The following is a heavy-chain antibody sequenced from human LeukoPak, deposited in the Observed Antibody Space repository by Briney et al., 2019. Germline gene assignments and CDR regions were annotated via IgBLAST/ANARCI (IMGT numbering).Heavy chain of an antibody. V-gene: IGHV3-66*01. J-gene: IGHJ4*02. CDR3: ASSSSWYYIDY. CDR1: GFTVSSNY. CDR2: IYSGGST. Sequence: TGGSLRLSCAASGFTVSSNYMSWVRQAPGKGLEWVSVIYSGGSTYYADSVKGRFTISRDNSKNTLYLQMNSLRAEDTAVYYCASSSSWYYIDYWGQGTLVTVSS. D-gene: IGHD6-13*01.